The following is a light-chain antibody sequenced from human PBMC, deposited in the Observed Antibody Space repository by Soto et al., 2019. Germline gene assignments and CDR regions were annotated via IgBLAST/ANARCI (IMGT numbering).Light chain of an antibody. CDR1: QSVSSY. CDR2: DAS. CDR3: QQRNNWPL. J-gene: IGKJ3*01. Sequence: EIVLTQSPATLSLSPGERATLSCRASQSVSSYLAWYQQKPGQAPRLLIYDASNRATGIPARFSGSGSGTDFTLPVSSLEPKDFAVYYCQQRNNWPLFGPGTKVDIK. V-gene: IGKV3-11*01.